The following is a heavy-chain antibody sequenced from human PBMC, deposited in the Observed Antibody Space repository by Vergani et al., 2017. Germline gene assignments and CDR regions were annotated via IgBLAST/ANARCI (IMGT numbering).Heavy chain of an antibody. V-gene: IGHV4-31*03. CDR3: ERDNINYDVWSGTKNYYYYGMDV. Sequence: QVQLQESGPGLVKPSQTLSLTCTVSGGSISSGGYYWSWIRQHPGKGLDGIGYIYYSGSTYYNQSLKSRVTISVDTSKNQLCLKLSSVTAADTAVYYCERDNINYDVWSGTKNYYYYGMDVWGQGTTVTVSS. J-gene: IGHJ6*02. CDR1: GGSISSGGYY. CDR2: IYYSGST. D-gene: IGHD3-3*01.